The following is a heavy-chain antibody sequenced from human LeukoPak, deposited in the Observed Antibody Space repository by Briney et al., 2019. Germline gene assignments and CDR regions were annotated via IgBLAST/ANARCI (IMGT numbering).Heavy chain of an antibody. CDR1: GYTLTELS. V-gene: IGHV1-24*01. Sequence: ASVKVSCKVSGYTLTELSMHWVRQAPGRGLEWMGGFDPEDGETIYAQKFQGRVTMTEDTSTDTAYMELSSLRSEDTAVYYCATDVPLPPVVPDALDIWGQGTMVTVSS. CDR3: ATDVPLPPVVPDALDI. J-gene: IGHJ3*02. D-gene: IGHD2-2*01. CDR2: FDPEDGET.